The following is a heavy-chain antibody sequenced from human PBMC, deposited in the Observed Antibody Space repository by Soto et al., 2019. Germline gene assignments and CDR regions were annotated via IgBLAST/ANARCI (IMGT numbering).Heavy chain of an antibody. D-gene: IGHD6-13*01. Sequence: PGGSLRLSCAASGFSFSTYAITCFRHSPVKGREWVSVISGSGGSSYYAASVKGRFTISRDNSKNTLFLQMNGLRAEDTAVYYCAKVTKRAAAGRYEYYKYGMDVWGQGTTVTVSS. CDR3: AKVTKRAAAGRYEYYKYGMDV. CDR2: ISGSGGSS. CDR1: GFSFSTYA. V-gene: IGHV3-23*01. J-gene: IGHJ6*02.